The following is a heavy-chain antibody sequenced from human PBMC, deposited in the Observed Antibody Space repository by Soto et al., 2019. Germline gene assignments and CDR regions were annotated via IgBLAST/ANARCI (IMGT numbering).Heavy chain of an antibody. CDR1: GYTFTSYG. CDR2: ISAYNGNT. V-gene: IGHV1-18*04. CDR3: AREPYHDGLGDAFDI. Sequence: ASVKVSCKASGYTFTSYGISWVRQAPGQGLEWMGWISAYNGNTNYAQKLQGRVTMTTDTSTSTAYMELRSLRSDDTAVYYCAREPYHDGLGDAFDIWGQGTMVTGSS. J-gene: IGHJ3*02. D-gene: IGHD3-9*01.